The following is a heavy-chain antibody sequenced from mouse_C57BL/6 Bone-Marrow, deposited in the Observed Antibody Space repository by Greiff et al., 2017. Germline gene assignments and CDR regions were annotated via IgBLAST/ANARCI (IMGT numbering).Heavy chain of an antibody. V-gene: IGHV1-53*01. Sequence: ASGYTFTSYWMHWVKQRPGQGLEWIGNINPSNGGTNYNEKFKSKATLTVDKSSSTAYMQLSSLTSEDSAVYYCARELWPSEEYFDYGGQGATLTVSS. CDR1: GYTFTSYW. CDR3: ARELWPSEEYFDY. CDR2: INPSNGGT. J-gene: IGHJ2*01. D-gene: IGHD1-1*02.